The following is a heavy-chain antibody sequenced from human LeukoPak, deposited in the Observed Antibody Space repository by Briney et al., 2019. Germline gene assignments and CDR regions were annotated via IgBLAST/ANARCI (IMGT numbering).Heavy chain of an antibody. CDR2: IYYSGTT. CDR3: ARHRPAARRVGTLDY. Sequence: SETLSLTCTVSGGSISSSSYFWGWIRQPPGKGLEWIGSIYYSGTTYSNSSLKSRLSMAVDTSQNQFSLQLSSVTAADTAVYYCARHRPAARRVGTLDYWGQGTLVTVFS. V-gene: IGHV4-39*01. D-gene: IGHD2-2*01. J-gene: IGHJ4*02. CDR1: GGSISSSSYF.